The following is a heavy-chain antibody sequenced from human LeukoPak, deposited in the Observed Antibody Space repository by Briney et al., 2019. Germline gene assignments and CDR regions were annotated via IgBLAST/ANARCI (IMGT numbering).Heavy chain of an antibody. D-gene: IGHD5-18*01. CDR2: INHSGST. Sequence: SETLSLTCAVYGGSFSGYYWSWTRQPPGKGLEWIGEINHSGSTNYNPSLKSRVTISVDTSKNQFSLKLSSVTAADTAVYYCARGGYSYGYYAHYYGMDVWGQGTTVTVSS. CDR1: GGSFSGYY. V-gene: IGHV4-34*01. CDR3: ARGGYSYGYYAHYYGMDV. J-gene: IGHJ6*02.